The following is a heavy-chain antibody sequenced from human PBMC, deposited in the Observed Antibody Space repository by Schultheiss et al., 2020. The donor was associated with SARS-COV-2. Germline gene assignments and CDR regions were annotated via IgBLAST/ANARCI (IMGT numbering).Heavy chain of an antibody. Sequence: ASVKVSCKASGYTFNNYYMHWVRQAPGQGLEWMGIINPSGGSTTYAQKFQVRVTITADKSTSTAYMELSSLRSEDTAVYYCARSINGQGSWYREMSYWFDPWGQGTLVTVSS. CDR3: ARSINGQGSWYREMSYWFDP. J-gene: IGHJ5*02. D-gene: IGHD6-13*01. CDR1: GYTFNNYY. CDR2: INPSGGST. V-gene: IGHV1-46*02.